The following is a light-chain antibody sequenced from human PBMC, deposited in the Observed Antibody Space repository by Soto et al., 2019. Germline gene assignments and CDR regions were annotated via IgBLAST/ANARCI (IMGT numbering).Light chain of an antibody. CDR2: AAS. J-gene: IGKJ3*01. Sequence: DIQMTQSPSSVSASVGDRVTITCRASQGISSWLAWYQQKPGKAPKLLIYAASSLQSGVPSRFSGSVSGTDFTVTCSSLQPDVFASFCGQQANRFTFGPGAKVDIK. CDR1: QGISSW. V-gene: IGKV1D-12*01. CDR3: QQANRFT.